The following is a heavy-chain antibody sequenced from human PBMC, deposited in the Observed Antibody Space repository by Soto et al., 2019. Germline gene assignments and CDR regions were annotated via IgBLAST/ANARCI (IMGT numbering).Heavy chain of an antibody. V-gene: IGHV1-18*01. J-gene: IGHJ4*02. CDR3: AGDKSNINGTASFDY. D-gene: IGHD1-7*01. CDR1: GYTFTSYG. Sequence: ASVKVSCKASGYTFTSYGISWVRQAPGQGLEWMGWISAYNGNTNYAQKLQGRVTMTTDTSTSTAYMELRSLRSDDTAVYYCAGDKSNINGTASFDYWGQASLVTF. CDR2: ISAYNGNT.